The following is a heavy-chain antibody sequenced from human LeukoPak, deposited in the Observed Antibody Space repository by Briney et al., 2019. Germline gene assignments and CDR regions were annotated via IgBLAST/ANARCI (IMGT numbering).Heavy chain of an antibody. Sequence: SETLSLTCTVSGGSINTNYWTWIRQPPGKGLEWIGYIYYTGSTTYNPSLKSRVTISVDTSNNQFSLNLSSVTAADTAVYYCARSDYGGNPTNWGQGTLVTVSS. V-gene: IGHV4-59*01. CDR3: ARSDYGGNPTN. CDR1: GGSINTNY. CDR2: IYYTGST. J-gene: IGHJ4*02. D-gene: IGHD4-23*01.